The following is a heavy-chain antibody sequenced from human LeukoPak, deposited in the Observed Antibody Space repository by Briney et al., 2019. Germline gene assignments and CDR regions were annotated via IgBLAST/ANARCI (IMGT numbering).Heavy chain of an antibody. CDR1: GFAFSVNA. Sequence: GGSLRLSCAASGFAFSVNAMAWVRQAPGKGLEGVAAFGRTGGDINYADSVKGRFTISRDNSKGILYLQMNSLRAEDTAVYYCAKDIFRWAFDFWGQGTLVTVSS. V-gene: IGHV3-23*01. CDR2: FGRTGGDI. J-gene: IGHJ4*02. CDR3: AKDIFRWAFDF. D-gene: IGHD5-24*01.